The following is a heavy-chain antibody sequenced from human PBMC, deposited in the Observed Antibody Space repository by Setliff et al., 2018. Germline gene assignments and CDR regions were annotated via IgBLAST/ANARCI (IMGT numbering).Heavy chain of an antibody. CDR3: VRSSAPQVVLAADFDF. CDR2: ISPYSGNT. J-gene: IGHJ4*02. D-gene: IGHD6-19*01. Sequence: ASVKVSCKTSGFGFTTFGFSCVRQDPGQGLEWLGSISPYSGNTNYPQWLQDRVTMTIDTSATNVYMALQSLRSDDTAVYYCVRSSAPQVVLAADFDFWGQGTPVTVSS. CDR1: GFGFTTFG. V-gene: IGHV1-18*01.